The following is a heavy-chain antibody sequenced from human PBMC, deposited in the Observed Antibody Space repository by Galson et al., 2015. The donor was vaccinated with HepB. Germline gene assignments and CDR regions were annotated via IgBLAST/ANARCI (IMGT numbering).Heavy chain of an antibody. D-gene: IGHD3-10*01. CDR1: GFTLSSHW. V-gene: IGHV3-66*02. CDR3: AREGSGSYRTPVYYYYYGMDV. J-gene: IGHJ6*02. CDR2: IYSGGST. Sequence: SLRLSCAVSGFTLSSHWMRWVRQAPGKGLEWVSVIYSGGSTYYADSVKGRFTISRDNSKNTLYLQMNSLRAEDTAVYYCAREGSGSYRTPVYYYYYGMDVWGQGTTVTVSS.